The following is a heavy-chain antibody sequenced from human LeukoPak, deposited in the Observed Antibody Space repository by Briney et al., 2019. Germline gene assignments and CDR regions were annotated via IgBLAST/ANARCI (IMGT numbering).Heavy chain of an antibody. Sequence: GASVKVSCKASGYTFTSYGISWGRQAPGQGLEWVGWISAYNGNTNYAQKLQSRVTMTTDTSTSTAYMELRSLRSDDTAVYYCARDVPCSGGSCRYSFYYYYGMDVWGQGTTVTVSS. CDR1: GYTFTSYG. D-gene: IGHD2-15*01. V-gene: IGHV1-18*01. CDR2: ISAYNGNT. CDR3: ARDVPCSGGSCRYSFYYYYGMDV. J-gene: IGHJ6*02.